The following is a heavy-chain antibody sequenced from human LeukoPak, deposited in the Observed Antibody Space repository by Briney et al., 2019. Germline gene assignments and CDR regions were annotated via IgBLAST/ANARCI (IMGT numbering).Heavy chain of an antibody. J-gene: IGHJ4*02. CDR1: GFTFSSYG. CDR2: ISYDGSNK. D-gene: IGHD1-20*01. Sequence: PGGSLRLSCAASGFTFSSYGMHWVRQAPGKGLEWVAVISYDGSNKYYADSVKGRFTISRDNSKNTLYLQMNSLRAEDTAVYYCAKEGDQYNWNDVYYYFDYWGQGTLVTVSS. V-gene: IGHV3-30*18. CDR3: AKEGDQYNWNDVYYYFDY.